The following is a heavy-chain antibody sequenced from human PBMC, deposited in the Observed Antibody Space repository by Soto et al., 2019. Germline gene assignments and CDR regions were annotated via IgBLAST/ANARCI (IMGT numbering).Heavy chain of an antibody. J-gene: IGHJ6*02. CDR2: ITPFNGNT. V-gene: IGHV1-45*02. Sequence: QIPLAQSGAEVRKTGSAVEISCKASGYNFTYRYLHGVRQAPGQALEWMGWITPFNGNTKYAQNFHGTVTFTREGSRSTAYMELGGLISADTGIYYCVCLVVSYGLEVWGQGTTVTVSS. CDR3: VCLVVSYGLEV. CDR1: GYNFTYRY.